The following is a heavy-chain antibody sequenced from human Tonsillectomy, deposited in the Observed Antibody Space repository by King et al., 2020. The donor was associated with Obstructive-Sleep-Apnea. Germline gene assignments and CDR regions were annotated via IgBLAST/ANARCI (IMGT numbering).Heavy chain of an antibody. V-gene: IGHV2-5*02. CDR3: ARTDILTGYYYFYY. J-gene: IGHJ4*02. Sequence: ITLKESGPTLVKPTQTLTLTCTFSGFSFSTTGVGVGWIRQPPGKALEWLALIYWDDDKRYSPSLKSRLAITKDTSKNQVVLTMTNMDPVDTATYYCARTDILTGYYYFYYWGQGTLVTVSS. D-gene: IGHD3-9*01. CDR1: GFSFSTTGVG. CDR2: IYWDDDK.